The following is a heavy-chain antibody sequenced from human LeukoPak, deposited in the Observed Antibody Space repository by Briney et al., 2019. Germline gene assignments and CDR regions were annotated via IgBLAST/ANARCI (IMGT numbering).Heavy chain of an antibody. V-gene: IGHV4-59*01. D-gene: IGHD3-22*01. Sequence: SETLSLTCTVSGDSISSYYWSWIRQPPGKGLEWIGYIYYSGSTNYNPSLKSRVTISVDTSKNQFSLKLSSVTAADTAVYYCARANYYDSSGYSGDAFDIWGQGTMVTVSS. J-gene: IGHJ3*02. CDR3: ARANYYDSSGYSGDAFDI. CDR1: GDSISSYY. CDR2: IYYSGST.